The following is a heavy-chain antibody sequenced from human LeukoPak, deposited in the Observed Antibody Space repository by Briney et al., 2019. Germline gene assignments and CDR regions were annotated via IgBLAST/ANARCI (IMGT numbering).Heavy chain of an antibody. D-gene: IGHD4-17*01. Sequence: SETLSLTCAVYGGPFSDYFWNWIRQPPGKGVEGIGEINHGGGTRYTPSLKRRATISVDTSKKPFSLNLSSVTAADTAVYYCARGEDGTGDYRPTYFDSWGQGTLVTVSS. CDR3: ARGEDGTGDYRPTYFDS. CDR1: GGPFSDYF. V-gene: IGHV4-34*01. CDR2: INHGGGT. J-gene: IGHJ4*02.